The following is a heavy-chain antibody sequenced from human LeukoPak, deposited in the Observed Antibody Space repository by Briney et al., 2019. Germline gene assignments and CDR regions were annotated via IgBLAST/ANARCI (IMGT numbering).Heavy chain of an antibody. CDR3: ARGYYDSSGYPY. V-gene: IGHV3-21*01. Sequence: GGSLRLSCAASGFTFSSYSMNWVRQALGKGLEWVSSISSSSSYIYYADSVKGRFTISRDNAKNSLYLQMNSLRAEDTAVYYCARGYYDSSGYPYWGQGTLVTVSS. CDR2: ISSSSSYI. J-gene: IGHJ4*02. CDR1: GFTFSSYS. D-gene: IGHD3-22*01.